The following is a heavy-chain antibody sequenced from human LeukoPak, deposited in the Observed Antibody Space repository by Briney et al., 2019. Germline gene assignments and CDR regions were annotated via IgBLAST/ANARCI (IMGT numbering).Heavy chain of an antibody. V-gene: IGHV4-59*08. D-gene: IGHD1-26*01. CDR2: TFYSGST. CDR1: AGSISNYY. Sequence: PSETLSLTCTFSAGSISNYYWSWIRQPPGKGLEWIGYTFYSGSTEYNPSLKSRVTMSVDTSKNQFSLKLSSVTASDTAIYYCARTLSESYRDWYFDLWGRGTLVTVSS. J-gene: IGHJ2*01. CDR3: ARTLSESYRDWYFDL.